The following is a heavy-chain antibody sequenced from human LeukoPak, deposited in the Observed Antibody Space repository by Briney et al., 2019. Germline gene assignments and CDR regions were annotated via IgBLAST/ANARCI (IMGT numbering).Heavy chain of an antibody. CDR1: GFTFSSYA. CDR2: ISGSGGST. Sequence: PGGSLRLSCAASGFTFSSYAMSWVRQAPGKGLEWVSAISGSGGSTYYADSVKGRFTISRDNSKNTLYLQMNSLRAEDTAVYYCAKRLFRGVITNWFDPWGQGTLVTVSS. D-gene: IGHD3-10*01. J-gene: IGHJ5*02. CDR3: AKRLFRGVITNWFDP. V-gene: IGHV3-23*01.